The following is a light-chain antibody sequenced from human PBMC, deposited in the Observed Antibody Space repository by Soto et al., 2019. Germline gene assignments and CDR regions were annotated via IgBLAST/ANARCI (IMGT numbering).Light chain of an antibody. CDR1: QTVSDHS. J-gene: IGKJ5*01. CDR2: GVS. V-gene: IGKV3-20*01. Sequence: IGLTMFPVTRSLSQGERATLSCRASQTVSDHSLAWYQQKVGRAPKALIYGVSNRATGIPDRFSGGGSGTDFTLIISWVEPEDVAVYYCMQSAYLLRTCGQGTRLENK. CDR3: MQSAYLLRT.